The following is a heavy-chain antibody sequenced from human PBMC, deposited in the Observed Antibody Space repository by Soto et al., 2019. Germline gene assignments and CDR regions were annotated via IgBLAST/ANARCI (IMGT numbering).Heavy chain of an antibody. CDR1: GGSISSSSYY. Sequence: SETLSLTCTVSGGSISSSSYYWGWIRQPPGKGLEWIGSIYYSGSTYYNPSLKSRVTISVDTSKNQFSLKLSSVTAADTAVYYCARLVGYYDILTGYLSHWFDPWGQGTLVTVSS. CDR2: IYYSGST. J-gene: IGHJ5*02. CDR3: ARLVGYYDILTGYLSHWFDP. D-gene: IGHD3-9*01. V-gene: IGHV4-39*01.